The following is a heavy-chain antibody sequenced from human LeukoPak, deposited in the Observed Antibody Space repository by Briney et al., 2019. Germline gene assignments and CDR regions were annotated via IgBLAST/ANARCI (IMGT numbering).Heavy chain of an antibody. J-gene: IGHJ6*02. CDR3: ARVPGREYGMDV. D-gene: IGHD1-26*01. Sequence: SVKVSCKASGGTFSSYTISWVRQAPGQGLEWMGGIIPILGIANYAQKFQGRVTITADKSTSTANMELSSLRSEDTAVYYCARVPGREYGMDVWGQGTTVTVSS. CDR1: GGTFSSYT. CDR2: IIPILGIA. V-gene: IGHV1-69*10.